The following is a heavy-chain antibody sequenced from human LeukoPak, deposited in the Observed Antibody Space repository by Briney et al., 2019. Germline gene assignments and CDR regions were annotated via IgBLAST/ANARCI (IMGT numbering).Heavy chain of an antibody. V-gene: IGHV1-8*03. CDR1: GYTFTSYD. CDR3: TKGKKGLLFVRGVDFDS. D-gene: IGHD3-10*01. CDR2: MNPNSGNT. Sequence: ASVKVSCKASGYTFTSYDINWVRQATGQGLEWMGWMNPNSGNTGYAQKFQGRVTITRNTSISTAYMELSSLRAEDTAVYYCTKGKKGLLFVRGVDFDSWGQGTLVIVSS. J-gene: IGHJ4*02.